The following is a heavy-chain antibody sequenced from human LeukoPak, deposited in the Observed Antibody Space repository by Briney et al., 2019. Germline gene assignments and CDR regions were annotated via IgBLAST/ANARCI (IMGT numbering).Heavy chain of an antibody. Sequence: GGSLRLSCAASGFTFSSYWMSWVRQAPGKGLEWVSAISNSGGNTYYADSVKGRFTISRDNSRNTLYLQMNSLRAEDTAVYYCAKDDGGSYYIYYYYMDVWGKGTTVTISS. D-gene: IGHD1-26*01. V-gene: IGHV3-23*01. CDR1: GFTFSSYW. CDR2: ISNSGGNT. J-gene: IGHJ6*03. CDR3: AKDDGGSYYIYYYYMDV.